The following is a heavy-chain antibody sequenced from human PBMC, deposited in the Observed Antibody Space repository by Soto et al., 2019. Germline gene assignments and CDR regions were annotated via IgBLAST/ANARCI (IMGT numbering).Heavy chain of an antibody. Sequence: QVQLVESGGGVVQPGRSLRLSCAASGFTFSSYGMHWVRQAPGKGLEWVAVIWYDGSNKYYADSVKGRFTISRDNSKNTLYRQMNRLRAEDTAVYYCARDPYSSSWSGYYYGMDVWGQGTTVTVSS. D-gene: IGHD6-13*01. CDR3: ARDPYSSSWSGYYYGMDV. V-gene: IGHV3-33*01. J-gene: IGHJ6*02. CDR1: GFTFSSYG. CDR2: IWYDGSNK.